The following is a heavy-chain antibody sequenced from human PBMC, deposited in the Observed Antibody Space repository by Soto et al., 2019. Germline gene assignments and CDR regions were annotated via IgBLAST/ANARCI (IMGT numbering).Heavy chain of an antibody. CDR1: GFTFSSYG. CDR2: ISYDGSNK. V-gene: IGHV3-30*18. CDR3: AKGPHDILTGPVFDY. J-gene: IGHJ4*02. D-gene: IGHD3-9*01. Sequence: GGSLRLSCAASGFTFSSYGMHGVRQAPGKGLEWVAVISYDGSNKYYADSVKGRFTISRDNSKNTLYLQMNSLRAEDTAVYYCAKGPHDILTGPVFDYWGQGTLVTVSS.